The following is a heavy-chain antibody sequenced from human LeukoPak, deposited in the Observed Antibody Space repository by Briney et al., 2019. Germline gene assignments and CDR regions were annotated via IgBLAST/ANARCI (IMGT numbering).Heavy chain of an antibody. D-gene: IGHD2-15*01. CDR2: INHSGNT. CDR1: GGSFSGYY. J-gene: IGHJ5*02. CDR3: ARGKAGRCSGGSCYSNRFDP. Sequence: PSETLSLTCAVYGGSFSGYYWSWIRQPPGKGLEWIGEINHSGNTNYDPSLRSRVTISVDTSKHQFSLKLSSVTAADTAVYYCARGKAGRCSGGSCYSNRFDPWGQGTLVTVSS. V-gene: IGHV4-34*01.